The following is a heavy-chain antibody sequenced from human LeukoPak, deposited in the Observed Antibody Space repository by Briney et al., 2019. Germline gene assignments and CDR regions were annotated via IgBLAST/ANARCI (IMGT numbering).Heavy chain of an antibody. D-gene: IGHD1-26*01. CDR2: FDPEDGET. J-gene: IGHJ4*02. CDR1: GYTLTELS. V-gene: IGHV1-24*01. CDR3: AAVGVGANFDY. Sequence: ASVKVSCKVSGYTLTELSMHWVRQAPGKGLEWMGGFDPEDGETIYAQKFQERVTITRDMSTSTAYMELSSLRSEDTAVYYCAAVGVGANFDYWGQGTLVTVSS.